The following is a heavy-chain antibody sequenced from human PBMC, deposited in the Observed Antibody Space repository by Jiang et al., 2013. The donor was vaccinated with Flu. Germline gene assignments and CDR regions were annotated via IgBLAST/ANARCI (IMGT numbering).Heavy chain of an antibody. J-gene: IGHJ4*02. Sequence: SGAEVKKPGSSVKVSCKASGGTFSSYAISWVRQAPGQGLEWMGGIIPMWHTTKYAQILEDRVTISADELTNTIHMELDSLKSEDTAIYYCARSPVVRLGHRIVDFDYWGQGTLVTVSS. CDR3: ARSPVVRLGHRIVDFDY. D-gene: IGHD2-15*01. V-gene: IGHV1-69*01. CDR1: GGTFSSYA. CDR2: IIPMWHTT.